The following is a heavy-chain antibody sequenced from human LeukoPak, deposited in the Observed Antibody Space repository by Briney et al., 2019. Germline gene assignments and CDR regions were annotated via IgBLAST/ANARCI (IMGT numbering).Heavy chain of an antibody. V-gene: IGHV3-23*01. Sequence: PGGSLRLSCAASGFTFSSYAMSWVRQAPGKGLEWVSAISGSGGSTYYADSVKGRFTISRDNSKNTLYLQMNSLRAEDTAVYYCAILRGYSSGWYSRTSTLDYWGQGTLVTVSS. D-gene: IGHD6-19*01. CDR2: ISGSGGST. CDR1: GFTFSSYA. CDR3: AILRGYSSGWYSRTSTLDY. J-gene: IGHJ4*02.